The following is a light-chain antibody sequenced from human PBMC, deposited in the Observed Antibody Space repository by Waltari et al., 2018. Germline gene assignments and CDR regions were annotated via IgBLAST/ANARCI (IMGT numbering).Light chain of an antibody. CDR1: RSVTIN. J-gene: IGKJ4*01. CDR2: GAS. Sequence: IVMTQSPATLSVSPGESVPLSCRASRSVTINLAWYQQMPGQAPRLLISGASSRATDVPARFSGSGSGTEFTLTISSLQSEDFAVYYCQQYSNWPLTFGGGTKVEIQ. V-gene: IGKV3-15*01. CDR3: QQYSNWPLT.